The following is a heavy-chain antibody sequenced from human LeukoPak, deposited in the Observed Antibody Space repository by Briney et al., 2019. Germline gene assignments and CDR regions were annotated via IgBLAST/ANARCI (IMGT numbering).Heavy chain of an antibody. CDR1: GVPFSNYY. V-gene: IGHV4-34*01. J-gene: IGHJ4*02. Sequence: SETLSLTCAVSGVPFSNYYWSWVRQSPRQGLEWIGEINHSGYTNYNPSLKSRVTMSIDTSKNQFSLILTSVPAADAGVYYCTRAVAGHPDWGQGTLVTVSS. CDR2: INHSGYT. D-gene: IGHD6-19*01. CDR3: TRAVAGHPD.